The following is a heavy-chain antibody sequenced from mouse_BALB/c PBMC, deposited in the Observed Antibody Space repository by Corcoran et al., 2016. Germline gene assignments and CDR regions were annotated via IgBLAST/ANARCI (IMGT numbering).Heavy chain of an antibody. J-gene: IGHJ4*01. Sequence: EVQLQPSGPELVKPGASVKMSCNASGYTFTSYVMHWVKQKPGQGLEWIGYINPYNDGTKYNEKFKGKATLTSDKSSSTAYMELSSLTSEDSAVYYCAREGFHYAMDYWGQGTSVTVS. CDR1: GYTFTSYV. V-gene: IGHV1S136*01. CDR2: INPYNDGT. CDR3: AREGFHYAMDY.